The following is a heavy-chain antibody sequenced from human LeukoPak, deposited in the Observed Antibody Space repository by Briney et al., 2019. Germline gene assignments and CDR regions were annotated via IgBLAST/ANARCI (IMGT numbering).Heavy chain of an antibody. J-gene: IGHJ4*02. CDR3: ARQLLRRVYYYDSSGYALDY. V-gene: IGHV4-34*01. D-gene: IGHD3-22*01. CDR2: INHSGST. Sequence: SETLSLTCAVYGGSFSGYYWSWIRQPPGKGPEWIGEINHSGSTNYNPSLKSRVTISVDTSKNQFSLKLSSVTAADTAVYYCARQLLRRVYYYDSSGYALDYWGQGTLVTVSS. CDR1: GGSFSGYY.